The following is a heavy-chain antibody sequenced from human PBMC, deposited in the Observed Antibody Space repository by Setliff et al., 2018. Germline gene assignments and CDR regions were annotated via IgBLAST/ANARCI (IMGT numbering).Heavy chain of an antibody. CDR2: IDPSGTT. J-gene: IGHJ4*02. CDR1: GGPFSDYY. Sequence: PSETLSLTCTFYGGPFSDYYWGWVRQTPGKGLEWIAEIDPSGTTNYIPSLKSRLTISVDTSKRQFSLKLNSVSVADTAVYFCRFWDGYYKNDYWGQGTLVTVSS. D-gene: IGHD3-3*01. CDR3: RFWDGYYKNDY. V-gene: IGHV4-34*01.